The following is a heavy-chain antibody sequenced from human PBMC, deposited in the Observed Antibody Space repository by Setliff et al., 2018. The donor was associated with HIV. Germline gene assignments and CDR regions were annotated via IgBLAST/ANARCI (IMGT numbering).Heavy chain of an antibody. CDR1: GYTFTNYG. CDR2: ISAYNGNT. CDR3: ARDERITGTTGPFDI. V-gene: IGHV1-18*01. J-gene: IGHJ3*02. Sequence: ASVKVSCKASGYTFTNYGISWVRQAPGQGLEWMGWISAYNGNTNYAQKFQGRVTMTEDTSTDTAYMELRSLRSEDTAVYYCARDERITGTTGPFDIWGQGTMVTVSS. D-gene: IGHD1-7*01.